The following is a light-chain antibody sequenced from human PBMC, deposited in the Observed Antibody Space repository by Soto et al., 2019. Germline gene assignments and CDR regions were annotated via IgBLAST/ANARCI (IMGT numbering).Light chain of an antibody. CDR2: DAS. Sequence: LLTQSPSTLSLSPGERATLSCGASQSVSSSYVAWYQHRPGLAPRLLIYDASNRATGIPARFSGSGSGTDFTLTISSLEPEDFAVYFCQQRSDWPPTFGQRTRLEIK. J-gene: IGKJ5*01. V-gene: IGKV3-11*01. CDR1: QSVSSSY. CDR3: QQRSDWPPT.